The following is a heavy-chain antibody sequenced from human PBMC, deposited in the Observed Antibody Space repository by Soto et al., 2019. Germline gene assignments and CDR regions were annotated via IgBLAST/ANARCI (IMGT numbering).Heavy chain of an antibody. Sequence: EVQLVESGGGLVQPGGSLRLSCAASGFTFSSYAMHWVRQAPGKGLEYVSAISSNGGSTYYANSVKGRFTISRDNSKNTLYLQMGSLRAEDMAVYYCAADTVTGDYWGQGTLVTVSS. J-gene: IGHJ4*02. CDR3: AADTVTGDY. V-gene: IGHV3-64*01. D-gene: IGHD4-17*01. CDR2: ISSNGGST. CDR1: GFTFSSYA.